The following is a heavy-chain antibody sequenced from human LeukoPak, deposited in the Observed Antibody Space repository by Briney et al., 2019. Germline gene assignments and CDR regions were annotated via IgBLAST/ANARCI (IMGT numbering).Heavy chain of an antibody. D-gene: IGHD3-10*01. Sequence: GASVKISCKASGYTFPNYYMHWVRQAPGQGLEWMEIINPNGGSTKYAQKFQGRVTMTSDTSTTTVYLELSSLRSDDTAVFYCARTVYGAGSYYISWGQGTLVTVSS. CDR3: ARTVYGAGSYYIS. J-gene: IGHJ4*02. CDR1: GYTFPNYY. V-gene: IGHV1-46*01. CDR2: INPNGGST.